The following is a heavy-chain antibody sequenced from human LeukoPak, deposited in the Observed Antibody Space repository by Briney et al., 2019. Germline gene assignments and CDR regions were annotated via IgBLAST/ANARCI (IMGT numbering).Heavy chain of an antibody. CDR1: GFTFNTYE. D-gene: IGHD6-19*01. V-gene: IGHV3-48*03. CDR2: ISSSGSTI. J-gene: IGHJ4*02. Sequence: GGSLRLSCAASGFTFNTYEMNWVRQAPGKGLEWVSYISSSGSTIYYADSVKGRFTISRDNAKNSLYLQMNSLRAEDTAVYYCARDRLAVVDYWGQGTLVTVSS. CDR3: ARDRLAVVDY.